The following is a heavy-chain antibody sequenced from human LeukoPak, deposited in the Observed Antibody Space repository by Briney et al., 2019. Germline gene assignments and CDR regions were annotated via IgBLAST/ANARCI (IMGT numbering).Heavy chain of an antibody. V-gene: IGHV4-34*01. D-gene: IGHD2-15*01. CDR1: GGSFSGYY. Sequence: MPSETLSLTCAVYGGSFSGYYWSWIRQPPGKGLEWIGEINHSGSTNYNPSLKSRVTISVDESKNQFSLKLSSVTAADTAVYYCARDLVENSRGHDFWGQGILVIVSS. CDR3: ARDLVENSRGHDF. CDR2: INHSGST. J-gene: IGHJ4*02.